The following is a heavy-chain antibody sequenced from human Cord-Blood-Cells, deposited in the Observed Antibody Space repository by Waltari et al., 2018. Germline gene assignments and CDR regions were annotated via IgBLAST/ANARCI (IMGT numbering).Heavy chain of an antibody. Sequence: QVQLQESGPGLVKPSGTLSLTCAVSGGSISSSNWWSWVRQPPGKGLEWIGEIYHSGRTNYNPTLKSRVTISVDKSKNQFSLKLSSVTAADTAVYYCARDLPFLEGYYGMDVWGQGTTVTVSS. V-gene: IGHV4-4*02. CDR2: IYHSGRT. J-gene: IGHJ6*02. CDR3: ARDLPFLEGYYGMDV. D-gene: IGHD3-3*01. CDR1: GGSISSSNW.